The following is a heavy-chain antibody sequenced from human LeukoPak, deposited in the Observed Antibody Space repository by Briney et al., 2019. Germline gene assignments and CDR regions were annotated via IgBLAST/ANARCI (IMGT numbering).Heavy chain of an antibody. Sequence: GGSLRLSCAGSGFTFSNYWMSWVRQAPGKGLEWVANIKYVGSEKYYVDSVEGRFTISRDNAKNSLYLQMNSLRAEDTAVYYCASPNRSRTFDYWGQGTLVTVSS. V-gene: IGHV3-7*01. CDR2: IKYVGSEK. D-gene: IGHD2-2*01. CDR3: ASPNRSRTFDY. CDR1: GFTFSNYW. J-gene: IGHJ4*02.